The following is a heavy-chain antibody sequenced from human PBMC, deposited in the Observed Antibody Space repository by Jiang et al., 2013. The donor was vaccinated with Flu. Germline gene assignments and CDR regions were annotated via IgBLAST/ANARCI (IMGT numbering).Heavy chain of an antibody. CDR3: ARGLPAEGQFLLDF. J-gene: IGHJ4*02. CDR1: GYIFTDYA. CDR2: IHAGLGNM. Sequence: GAEVKKPGASVKVSCRVSGYIFTDYAVYWVRQAPGQRLEWLGWIHAGLGNMRYSEKFHDRVTIAADTSASAAYMELSSLRPEDTAIYFCARGLPAEGQFLLDFWGQGTLVTVSS. V-gene: IGHV1-3*01. D-gene: IGHD2-21*01.